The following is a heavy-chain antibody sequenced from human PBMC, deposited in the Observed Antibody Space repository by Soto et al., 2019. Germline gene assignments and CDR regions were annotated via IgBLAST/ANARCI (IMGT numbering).Heavy chain of an antibody. CDR3: AHRRRYYDSSGYYYLDY. CDR2: IYWDDDK. J-gene: IGHJ4*02. Sequence: QITLKESGPPLVKPTQTLTLTCTFSGFSLSTSGVGVGWIRQPPGKALEWLALIYWDDDKRYSPSLKSRLTITKDTSKTQVVLTMTNMDPVDTATYYCAHRRRYYDSSGYYYLDYWGQGTLVTVSS. D-gene: IGHD3-22*01. CDR1: GFSLSTSGVG. V-gene: IGHV2-5*02.